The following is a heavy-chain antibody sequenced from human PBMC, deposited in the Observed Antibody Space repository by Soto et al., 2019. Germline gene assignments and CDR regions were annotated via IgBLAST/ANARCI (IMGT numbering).Heavy chain of an antibody. CDR3: ARGGTFAYDTSGYSVY. CDR2: INPKSGDT. J-gene: IGHJ4*02. D-gene: IGHD3-22*01. V-gene: IGHV1-2*02. CDR1: GYTFTGHY. Sequence: GASVKVSCKASGYTFTGHYMHWVRQAPGQGLEWMGWINPKSGDTLYAQKFQGRVTMTRDTSISTAYMELSRLRSDDTAVYYCARGGTFAYDTSGYSVYWGQGTLVTVS.